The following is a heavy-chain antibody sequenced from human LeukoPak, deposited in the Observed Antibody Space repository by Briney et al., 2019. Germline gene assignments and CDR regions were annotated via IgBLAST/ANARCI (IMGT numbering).Heavy chain of an antibody. D-gene: IGHD5-24*01. CDR3: ARDQWELATRIALYYYYYMDV. CDR2: IKQDGSEK. CDR1: GFTFSSYW. V-gene: IGHV3-7*01. J-gene: IGHJ6*03. Sequence: GGSLRLSCAASGFTFSSYWMSWVRQAPGKGLEWVANIKQDGSEKHYVDSVKGRFTISRDNAKNSLYLQMNSLRAEDTAVYYCARDQWELATRIALYYYYYMDVWGKGTTVTVSS.